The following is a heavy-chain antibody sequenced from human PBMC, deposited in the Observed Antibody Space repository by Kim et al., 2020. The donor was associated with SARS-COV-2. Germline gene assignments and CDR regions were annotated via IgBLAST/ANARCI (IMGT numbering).Heavy chain of an antibody. Sequence: SGPTLVKPTQTLTLTCTFSGFSLSTSGVGVGWIRQPPGKALEWLALIYWDDDKRFSPSLKSRLTITKDTSKNQVVLTMTNMDPVDTATYFCAHNYYYGSGNSNFEYWGQGTLGTAAS. V-gene: IGHV2-5*02. CDR1: GFSLSTSGVG. J-gene: IGHJ4*02. D-gene: IGHD3-10*01. CDR3: AHNYYYGSGNSNFEY. CDR2: IYWDDDK.